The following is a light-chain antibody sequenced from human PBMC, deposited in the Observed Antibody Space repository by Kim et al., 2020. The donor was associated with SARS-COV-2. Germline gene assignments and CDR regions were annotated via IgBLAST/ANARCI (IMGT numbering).Light chain of an antibody. V-gene: IGLV4-69*01. J-gene: IGLJ2*01. CDR3: QTWGTGSHVV. CDR1: DGHSSYT. Sequence: AMRTCTRSDGHSSYTFAGHEQQRGNGTRDVMKLHCDVSHSKGHGIPDRFSGSSSGAERYLSISSLQSEDGADYYCQTWGTGSHVVFGGGTQLTVL. CDR2: LHCDVSH.